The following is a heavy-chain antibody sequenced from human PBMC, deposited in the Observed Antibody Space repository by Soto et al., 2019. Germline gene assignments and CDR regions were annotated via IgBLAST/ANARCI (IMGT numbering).Heavy chain of an antibody. J-gene: IGHJ4*02. D-gene: IGHD1-26*01. CDR2: IWYDGSHK. V-gene: IGHV3-33*01. Sequence: QVQLVESGGGVVQPGRSLRLSCAASGFTFSTYGMHWVRQAPGMGLEWVAVIWYDGSHKDYVDSVKGRFTISRDNSKNILYLQMNSVGVEDRAVYYCARAVGPFDYWGQGTLVTVSS. CDR1: GFTFSTYG. CDR3: ARAVGPFDY.